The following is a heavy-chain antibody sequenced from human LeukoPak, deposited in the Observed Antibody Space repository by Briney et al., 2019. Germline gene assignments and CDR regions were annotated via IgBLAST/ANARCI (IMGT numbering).Heavy chain of an antibody. CDR3: ARDSDFWSNYGMDV. V-gene: IGHV1-18*01. D-gene: IGHD3-3*01. CDR1: GYTFTSYG. Sequence: ASVKVSCKASGYTFTSYGISWVRQAPGQGLEWMGWISAYNGNTNYAQKLQGRVTMTTDTSTSTAYMELRSLRSDDTAVYYCARDSDFWSNYGMDVWGQGTTVTVSS. J-gene: IGHJ6*02. CDR2: ISAYNGNT.